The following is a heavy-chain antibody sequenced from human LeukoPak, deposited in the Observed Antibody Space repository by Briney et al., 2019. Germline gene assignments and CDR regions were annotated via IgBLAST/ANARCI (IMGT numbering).Heavy chain of an antibody. Sequence: GASVKVSCKASGYTFTNYGISWVRQAPGQGLEWMGWISAYSGNTNYAQNLQGRVTMTTDTSTSTAYMELRSLRSDDTAVYYCARAPDDYDFGSGPFYYWGRGTLVTVSS. CDR3: ARAPDDYDFGSGPFYY. CDR2: ISAYSGNT. D-gene: IGHD3-3*01. V-gene: IGHV1-18*01. CDR1: GYTFTNYG. J-gene: IGHJ4*02.